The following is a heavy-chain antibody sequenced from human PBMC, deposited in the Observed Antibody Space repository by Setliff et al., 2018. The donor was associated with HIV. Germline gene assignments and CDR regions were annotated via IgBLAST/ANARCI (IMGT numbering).Heavy chain of an antibody. CDR1: RYTFTDYY. Sequence: ASVKVSCKASRYTFTDYYIHWVQQAPGKGLEWMGRIDPVNGETTYAENFQGRVAITADTSTDTAYLKLSSLKSGDTAVYYCATSRVVRRVPLPFDYWGQGTLVTVSS. V-gene: IGHV1-69-2*01. J-gene: IGHJ4*01. CDR2: IDPVNGET. CDR3: ATSRVVRRVPLPFDY. D-gene: IGHD3-10*01.